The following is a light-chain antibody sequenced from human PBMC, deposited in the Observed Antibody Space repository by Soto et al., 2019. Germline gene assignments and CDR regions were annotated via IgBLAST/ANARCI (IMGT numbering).Light chain of an antibody. CDR1: QAIGTW. CDR2: AAS. V-gene: IGKV1D-16*01. CDR3: QQYNTYPLT. J-gene: IGKJ4*01. Sequence: DIQMTQSPTSLTASIGDRVSITCRASQAIGTWLAWHQQKPEKAPKTLIYAASTLQSGVPSRFNGSGSGTDFTLTINSLQPEDCATYYCQQYNTYPLTFGGGTRVEIK.